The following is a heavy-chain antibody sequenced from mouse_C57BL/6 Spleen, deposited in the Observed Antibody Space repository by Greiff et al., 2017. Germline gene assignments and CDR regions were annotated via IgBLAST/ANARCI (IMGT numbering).Heavy chain of an antibody. CDR1: GFTFSSYT. D-gene: IGHD1-1*01. Sequence: EVHLVESGGGLVKPGGSLKLSCAASGFTFSSYTMSWVRQTPEKRLEWVATISGGGGNTYYPDSVKGRFTISRDNAKNTLYLQMSSLRSEDTALYYCARHCSSSSWFAYWGQGTLVTVSA. J-gene: IGHJ3*01. CDR2: ISGGGGNT. V-gene: IGHV5-9*01. CDR3: ARHCSSSSWFAY.